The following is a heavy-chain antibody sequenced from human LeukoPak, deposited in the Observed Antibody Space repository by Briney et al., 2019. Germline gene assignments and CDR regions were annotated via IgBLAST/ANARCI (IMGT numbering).Heavy chain of an antibody. CDR1: GGSISSYY. CDR3: ARGPKGRFFDY. CDR2: IYYSGST. J-gene: IGHJ4*02. V-gene: IGHV4-59*12. Sequence: KPSETLSLTCTVSGGSISSYYWSWIRQPPGKGLEWIGYIYYSGSTNYNPSLKSRVTISVDMSKNQFSLKLSSVTAADTAVYYCARGPKGRFFDYWGQGTLVTVSS.